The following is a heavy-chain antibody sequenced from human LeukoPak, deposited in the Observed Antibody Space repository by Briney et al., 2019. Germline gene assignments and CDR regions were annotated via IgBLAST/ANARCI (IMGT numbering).Heavy chain of an antibody. J-gene: IGHJ4*02. CDR2: ISGSGYST. D-gene: IGHD1-26*01. CDR1: GFNFDSYS. V-gene: IGHV3-23*01. Sequence: GGSLRLSCAASGFNFDSYSMHWVRQVPGKGLEWVSAISGSGYSTYYADSVKGRFTISRDNSKNTLYLQMNSLRAEDTALYFCAQWSRYFDYWGQGTLVTVSS. CDR3: AQWSRYFDY.